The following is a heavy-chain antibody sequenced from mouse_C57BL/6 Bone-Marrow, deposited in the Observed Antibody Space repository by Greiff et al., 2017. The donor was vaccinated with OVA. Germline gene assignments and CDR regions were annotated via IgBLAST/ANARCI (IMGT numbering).Heavy chain of an antibody. CDR2: IWGVGST. J-gene: IGHJ3*01. CDR1: GFSLTSYG. V-gene: IGHV2-6*01. D-gene: IGHD2-4*01. Sequence: QVQLKQSGPGLVAPSQSLSITCTVSGFSLTSYGVDWVRQSPGKVLEWLGVIWGVGSTNYNSSLKSRLSISKDNSKSQVFLKMNSLQTDDTAMYYCATLYYDYDVFAYWGQGTLVTVSA. CDR3: ATLYYDYDVFAY.